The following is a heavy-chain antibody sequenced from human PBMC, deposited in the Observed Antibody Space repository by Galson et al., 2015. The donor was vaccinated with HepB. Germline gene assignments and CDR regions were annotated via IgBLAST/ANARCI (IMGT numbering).Heavy chain of an antibody. Sequence: SLRLSCAASGFTFSSDAMSWVRQAPGKGLEWVSTISGGGSPYYADSVKGRFTISRDNSKNTLYLQMNSLRAEDTAIYYCAKGWGSDFGYWGQGDLVTVSS. J-gene: IGHJ4*02. V-gene: IGHV3-23*01. CDR3: AKGWGSDFGY. CDR2: ISGGGSP. CDR1: GFTFSSDA. D-gene: IGHD5-12*01.